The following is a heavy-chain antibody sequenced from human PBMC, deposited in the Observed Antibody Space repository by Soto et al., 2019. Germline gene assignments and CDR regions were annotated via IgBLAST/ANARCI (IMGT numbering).Heavy chain of an antibody. J-gene: IGHJ4*02. D-gene: IGHD5-12*01. CDR2: IFSRGSX. V-gene: IGHV4-4*07. Sequence: PETLSLTCTVSGGSINTFYWSWVRQPAGKGLEWIGRIFSRGSXXXXXXXXXXXXXXVDTSKNHFSLNLSSVTAADMAVYYCAREGSYSAYNFAHGIQLWSFDFWGQGALVTVSS. CDR3: AREGSYSAYNFAHGIQLWSFDF. CDR1: GGSINTFY.